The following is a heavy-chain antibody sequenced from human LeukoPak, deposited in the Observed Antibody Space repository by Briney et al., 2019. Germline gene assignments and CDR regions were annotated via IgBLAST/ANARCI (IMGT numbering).Heavy chain of an antibody. Sequence: PGGSLRLSCAASGFTVHSNYMSWVRQAPGKGLEWVSVIDRSGVTHYADSVKGRFTISRDNSKNTLYLQMNSLRAEDTAVYYCASLRYFDWFLVYWGQGTLVTVSS. V-gene: IGHV3-53*01. J-gene: IGHJ4*02. CDR2: IDRSGVT. D-gene: IGHD3-9*01. CDR1: GFTVHSNY. CDR3: ASLRYFDWFLVY.